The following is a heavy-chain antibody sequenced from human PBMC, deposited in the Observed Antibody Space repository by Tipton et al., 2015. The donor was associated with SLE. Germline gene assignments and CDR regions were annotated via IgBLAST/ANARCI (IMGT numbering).Heavy chain of an antibody. V-gene: IGHV4-39*07. CDR2: IYHSGST. CDR1: GGSVSRGSYY. CDR3: ARDPGYYGSGSYYTPLPFDY. Sequence: TLSLTCTVSGGSVSRGSYYWSWIRQPPGKGLEWIGSIYHSGSTYYNPSLKSRVTISVDTSKNQFSLKLSSETAADTAVYYCARDPGYYGSGSYYTPLPFDYWGQGTLLTFSS. J-gene: IGHJ4*02. D-gene: IGHD3-10*01.